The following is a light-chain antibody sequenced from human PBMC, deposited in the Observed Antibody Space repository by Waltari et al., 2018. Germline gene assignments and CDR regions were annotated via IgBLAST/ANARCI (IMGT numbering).Light chain of an antibody. V-gene: IGLV2-18*02. CDR1: SSDVGSYNR. CDR3: SSYTSSSTWV. Sequence: QSALTQPPSVSGSPGQSVTISCTGTSSDVGSYNRVSWYQQPPDTAPKLLMYEVSDRPAGVPDRLSGSKSANTAFLTISGLQAEDEADYFCSSYTSSSTWVFGTGTKVTVL. J-gene: IGLJ1*01. CDR2: EVS.